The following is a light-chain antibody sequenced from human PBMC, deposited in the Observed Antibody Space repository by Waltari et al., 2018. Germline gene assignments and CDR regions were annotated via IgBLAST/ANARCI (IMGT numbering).Light chain of an antibody. Sequence: IQLTQSPSSLSASVGDRVTLTCRASQGISSYLAWYQQKPGQVPKLLIYATSTLQTGVPSRFSGSGSGTDFTLTISSLQPEDFATYFCQQSYTSPWTFGQGTKVEIK. CDR1: QGISSY. CDR3: QQSYTSPWT. CDR2: ATS. V-gene: IGKV1-9*01. J-gene: IGKJ1*01.